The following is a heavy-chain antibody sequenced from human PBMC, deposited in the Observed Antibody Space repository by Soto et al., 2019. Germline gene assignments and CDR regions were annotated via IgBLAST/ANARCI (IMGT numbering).Heavy chain of an antibody. CDR2: IWYDGSKK. CDR3: ARDASYYSLWSGYYPSRKGMDV. V-gene: IGHV3-33*01. D-gene: IGHD3-3*01. CDR1: GFTFSSFG. J-gene: IGHJ6*02. Sequence: QVQVVESGGGVVQPGRSLRLSCAASGFTFSSFGMHWVRQAPGKGLEWVSLIWYDGSKKSYGDSVKGRFTISRDNSRKTVYLQMHSLRADDTAVYYCARDASYYSLWSGYYPSRKGMDVWGQGTTVTGSS.